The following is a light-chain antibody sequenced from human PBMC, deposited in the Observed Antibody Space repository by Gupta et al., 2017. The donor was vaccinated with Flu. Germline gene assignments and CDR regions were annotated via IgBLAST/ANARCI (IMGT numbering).Light chain of an antibody. CDR1: QDIRNF. CDR3: QEYPNYLAPT. V-gene: IGKV1-33*01. CDR2: DAS. Sequence: DIQLTQSPSSLSASVGARVTITCQASQDIRNFLNWYQHKPGKAPKLLIYDASNWLPGVPSRISGSGSGTHFTLTITSRQPEDIATYYCQEYPNYLAPTFGQGTKVEIK. J-gene: IGKJ1*01.